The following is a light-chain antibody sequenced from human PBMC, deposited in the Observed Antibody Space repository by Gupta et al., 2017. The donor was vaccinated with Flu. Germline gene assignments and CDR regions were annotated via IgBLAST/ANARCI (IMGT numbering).Light chain of an antibody. J-gene: IGKJ3*01. CDR1: QSVSNN. V-gene: IGKV3-15*01. CDR2: DAS. CDR3: QQNYNWPSFT. Sequence: EIVMTQSPATLSVSPGERATLSCRASQSVSNNLAWYQQKPGQAPRLLIYDASTRATDIPARFSGSGSGTEFTLTISSLQSEDSAVYYCQQNYNWPSFTFGPGTNVDIK.